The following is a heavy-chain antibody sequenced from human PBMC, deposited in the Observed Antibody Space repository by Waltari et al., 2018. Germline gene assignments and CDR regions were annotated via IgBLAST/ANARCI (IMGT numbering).Heavy chain of an antibody. CDR3: ARGILGATANSYYHHGMDV. Sequence: QVQLQESGPGLVKPSQTLSLTCSVSGDSIRSGGYYWTWIRQHPGKALEWVWFIYHSGSTSYNPSLKNRVTIESDTSKNEFSLRLTSMTAADTAVYYCARGILGATANSYYHHGMDVWGQGTAVTVSS. CDR1: GDSIRSGGYY. V-gene: IGHV4-31*03. CDR2: IYHSGST. D-gene: IGHD3-3*01. J-gene: IGHJ6*02.